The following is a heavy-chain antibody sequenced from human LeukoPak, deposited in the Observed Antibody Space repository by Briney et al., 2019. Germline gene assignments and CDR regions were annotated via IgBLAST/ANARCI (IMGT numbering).Heavy chain of an antibody. V-gene: IGHV1-18*01. D-gene: IGHD4-17*01. CDR2: ISAYNGNT. J-gene: IGHJ6*03. CDR3: ARERGTVTTHDSYYYYYYYMDV. CDR1: GYTFTSYG. Sequence: ASVKVSCKASGYTFTSYGISWVRQAPGQGLEWMGWISAYNGNTNYAQKLQGRVTMTTDTSTSTAYMELRSLRSDDTAVYYCARERGTVTTHDSYYYYYYYMDVWGKGTTVTISS.